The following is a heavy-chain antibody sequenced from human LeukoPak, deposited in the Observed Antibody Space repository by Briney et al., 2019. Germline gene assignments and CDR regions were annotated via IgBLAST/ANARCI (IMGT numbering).Heavy chain of an antibody. CDR1: GGSMSSFY. V-gene: IGHV4-4*07. J-gene: IGHJ6*03. Sequence: SETLSLTCTVSGGSMSSFYWSWIRQPAGKGLEWIGRIYGSGTTNYNPALQSRVTMSVDTSKRQFSLKLSSVTAADTAVYYCAREKPYSSSWCEDYYYYYYMDVWGKGTTVTVSS. D-gene: IGHD6-13*01. CDR3: AREKPYSSSWCEDYYYYYYMDV. CDR2: IYGSGTT.